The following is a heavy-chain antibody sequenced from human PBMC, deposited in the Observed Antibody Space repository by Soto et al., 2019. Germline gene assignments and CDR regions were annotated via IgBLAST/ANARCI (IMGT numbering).Heavy chain of an antibody. CDR1: GFTFSSYA. CDR2: ISGTGSST. D-gene: IGHD3-22*01. J-gene: IGHJ5*02. Sequence: GGSLRLSCAASGFTFSSYAMGWVRQAPGKGLEWVSTISGTGSSTYYADSVKGRFTVSRDNSKNTLYLQMNTLRAEDTAVYYCAKEQDYYDGSGFNWFDPWGQGTLVTVSS. V-gene: IGHV3-23*01. CDR3: AKEQDYYDGSGFNWFDP.